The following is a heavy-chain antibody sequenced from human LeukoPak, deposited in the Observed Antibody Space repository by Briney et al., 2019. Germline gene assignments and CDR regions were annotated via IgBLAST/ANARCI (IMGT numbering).Heavy chain of an antibody. J-gene: IGHJ4*02. D-gene: IGHD5-18*01. V-gene: IGHV3-11*01. CDR1: GFTFSDYY. Sequence: GGSLRLSCAASGFTFSDYYMSWIRQAPGKGLEWVSYISSSGSTIYYADSVKGRFTISRDNAKNSLYLQMNSLRAEDTAVYYCAREPYPYHTAIYDYWGQGTLVTVSS. CDR3: AREPYPYHTAIYDY. CDR2: ISSSGSTI.